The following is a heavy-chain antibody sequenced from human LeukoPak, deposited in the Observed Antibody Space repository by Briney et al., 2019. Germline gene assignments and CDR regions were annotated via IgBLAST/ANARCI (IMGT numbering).Heavy chain of an antibody. D-gene: IGHD6-13*01. J-gene: IGHJ5*02. Sequence: GGSLRLSCAASGFTFSSYGMHWVRQAPGKGLEWVAVISYDGSNKYYADSVKGRFTISRDNSKNTLYRQMNSLRAEDTAVYYCAKDLTAAAANGNWFDPWGQGTLVTVSS. V-gene: IGHV3-30*18. CDR2: ISYDGSNK. CDR3: AKDLTAAAANGNWFDP. CDR1: GFTFSSYG.